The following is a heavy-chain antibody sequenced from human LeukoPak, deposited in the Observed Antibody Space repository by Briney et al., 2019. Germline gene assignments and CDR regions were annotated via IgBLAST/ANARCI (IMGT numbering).Heavy chain of an antibody. CDR2: IYYSGST. V-gene: IGHV4-59*08. Sequence: PSETLSLTCTVSGGSISSYYWSWIRQPPGKGLEWIGYIYYSGSTNYNPSLKSRVTISVDTSKNQFSLKLSSVTAADTAVYYCARHTYYYGSGSYLYAFDIWGQGTMVTVSS. CDR3: ARHTYYYGSGSYLYAFDI. J-gene: IGHJ3*02. CDR1: GGSISSYY. D-gene: IGHD3-10*01.